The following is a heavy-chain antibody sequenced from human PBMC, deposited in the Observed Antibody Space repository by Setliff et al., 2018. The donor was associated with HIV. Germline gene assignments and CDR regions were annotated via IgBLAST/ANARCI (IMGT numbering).Heavy chain of an antibody. CDR2: IWYNGGKT. CDR3: AKDSEAVAVKYYYMDV. Sequence: GGSLRLSCAASRFDFNNYWMCWVRQAPGKGLEWVAFIWYNGGKTYYADSVQGRFTISRDTPNHMVYLQMNNLRPEDTALYYCAKDSEAVAVKYYYMDVWGRGTTVTVSS. D-gene: IGHD6-19*01. J-gene: IGHJ6*03. V-gene: IGHV3-30*02. CDR1: RFDFNNYW.